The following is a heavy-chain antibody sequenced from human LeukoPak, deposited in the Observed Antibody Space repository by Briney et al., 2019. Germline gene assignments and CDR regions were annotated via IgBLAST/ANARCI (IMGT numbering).Heavy chain of an antibody. Sequence: ASVGLSCKASGYTFTGYYMHWVRQAPGQGLEWMGWINPNSGGTNYAQKFQGRVTMTRDTSIRTAYMELSRLRSDDTAVYYCARSDPIRYCSSTSCYRVSSQFDYWGQGTLVTVSS. CDR3: ARSDPIRYCSSTSCYRVSSQFDY. CDR2: INPNSGGT. D-gene: IGHD2-2*02. J-gene: IGHJ4*02. V-gene: IGHV1-2*02. CDR1: GYTFTGYY.